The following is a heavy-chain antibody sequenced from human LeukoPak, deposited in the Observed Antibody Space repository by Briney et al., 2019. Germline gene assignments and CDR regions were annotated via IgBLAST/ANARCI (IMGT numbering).Heavy chain of an antibody. V-gene: IGHV4-38-2*01. CDR3: ARTGVATIKNFDY. CDR1: GYSISSGYY. CDR2: IYHSGST. D-gene: IGHD5-12*01. J-gene: IGHJ4*02. Sequence: SETLSLTCAVSGYSISSGYYWGWIRQPPGKGLEWIGRIYHSGSTYYNPSLKSRVTISVDTSKNQFSLKLSSVTAADTAVYYCARTGVATIKNFDYWGQGTLVTVSS.